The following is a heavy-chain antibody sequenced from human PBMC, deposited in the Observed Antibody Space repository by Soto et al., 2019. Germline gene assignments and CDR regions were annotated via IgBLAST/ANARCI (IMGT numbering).Heavy chain of an antibody. V-gene: IGHV4-59*01. CDR3: ARGRQGLDY. CDR1: GGTINNYY. CDR2: IYYTGTT. D-gene: IGHD6-19*01. Sequence: QVQLQESGPGLVKPSETVSLNCTVSGGTINNYYWTWIRQPPGKGLEWIAYIYYTGTTNYNPFLKSRVTISVDTSKNQFSLILNSVTSADTAVYYCARGRQGLDYWGQGTLVTVSS. J-gene: IGHJ4*02.